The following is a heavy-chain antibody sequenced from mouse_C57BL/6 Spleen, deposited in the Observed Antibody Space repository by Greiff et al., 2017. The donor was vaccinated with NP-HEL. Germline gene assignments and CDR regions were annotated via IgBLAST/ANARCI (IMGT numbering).Heavy chain of an antibody. CDR1: GYTFTSYW. CDR2: IDPSDSYT. Sequence: QVQLKQPGAELVKPGASVKLSCKASGYTFTSYWMQWVKQRPGQGLEWIGEIDPSDSYTNYNQKFKGKATLTVDTSSSTAYMQLSSLTSEDSAVYYCARGGGVYPAWFAYWGQGTLVTVSA. J-gene: IGHJ3*01. V-gene: IGHV1-50*01. CDR3: ARGGGVYPAWFAY.